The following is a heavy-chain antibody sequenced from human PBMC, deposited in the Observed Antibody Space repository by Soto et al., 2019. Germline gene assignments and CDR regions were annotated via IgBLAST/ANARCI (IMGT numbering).Heavy chain of an antibody. V-gene: IGHV3-7*01. CDR1: GFTFSTYW. CDR2: IKQDGSEK. D-gene: IGHD4-17*01. J-gene: IGHJ4*02. CDR3: AREGHDYGSGYNY. Sequence: LRLSCAASGFTFSTYWMSWVRQAPGKGLEWVANIKQDGSEKYYVDSVKGRFTVSRDNAKNSLYLQMNSLRAEDTAVYYCAREGHDYGSGYNYWGQGTLVTVSS.